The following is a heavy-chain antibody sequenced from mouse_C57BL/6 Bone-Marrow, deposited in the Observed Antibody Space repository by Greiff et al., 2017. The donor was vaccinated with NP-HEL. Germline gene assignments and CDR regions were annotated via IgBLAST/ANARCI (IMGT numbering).Heavy chain of an antibody. V-gene: IGHV1-74*01. J-gene: IGHJ3*01. CDR2: IHPSDSDT. CDR1: GYTFTSYW. D-gene: IGHD3-2*01. Sequence: VQLQQPGAELVKPGASVKVSCKASGYTFTSYWMHWVKQRPGQGLEWIGRIHPSDSDTNYNQKFKGKATLTVDKSSSTAYMQLSSLTSEDSAVYYCAIPSRQEAWFAYWGQGTLVTVSA. CDR3: AIPSRQEAWFAY.